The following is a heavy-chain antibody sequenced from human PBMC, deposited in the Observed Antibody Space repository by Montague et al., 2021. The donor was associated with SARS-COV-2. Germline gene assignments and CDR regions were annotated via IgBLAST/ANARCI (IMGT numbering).Heavy chain of an antibody. D-gene: IGHD4-23*01. CDR3: ARSYGTTVVTRAFDY. V-gene: IGHV2-70*01. CDR2: IDCDDDK. CDR1: GFSLSTSGRC. J-gene: IGHJ4*02. Sequence: PALVKPTQTLTLTCTFSGFSLSTSGRCVSLIRQPPRKALEWRTLIDCDDDKDYSTSLKTRLTITKDTSKNQVVLTMTNMDPVDTTTYYCARSYGTTVVTRAFDYWGQGTLVTVSS.